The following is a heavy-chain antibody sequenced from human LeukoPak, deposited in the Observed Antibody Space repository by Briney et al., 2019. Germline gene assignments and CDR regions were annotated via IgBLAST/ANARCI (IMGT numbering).Heavy chain of an antibody. J-gene: IGHJ4*02. Sequence: GGSLRLSCAASGFTFSSYGMHWVRQAPGKGLEWVAVISYDGSNKYYADSVKGRFTISRDNSKNTLYLQMNSLRAEDTAVYYCAKDPSEGYYYDSSGYYDYCGQGTLVTVSS. CDR2: ISYDGSNK. CDR3: AKDPSEGYYYDSSGYYDY. D-gene: IGHD3-22*01. CDR1: GFTFSSYG. V-gene: IGHV3-30*18.